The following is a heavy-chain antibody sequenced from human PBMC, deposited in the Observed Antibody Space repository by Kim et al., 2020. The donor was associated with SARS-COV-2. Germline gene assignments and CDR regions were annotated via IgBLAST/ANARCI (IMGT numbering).Heavy chain of an antibody. CDR1: GYVFNTFG. Sequence: ASVKVSCKASGYVFNTFGVSWVRQAPGQGLEWLGWINTYNGNSNSARKLRDRITMTADTSTDTVNMELRSLTRDDTAIYFCAREGAMVGDIIKVLGGLDV. CDR3: AREGAMVGDIIKVLGGLDV. D-gene: IGHD5-18*01. J-gene: IGHJ6*01. CDR2: INTYNGNS. V-gene: IGHV1-18*01.